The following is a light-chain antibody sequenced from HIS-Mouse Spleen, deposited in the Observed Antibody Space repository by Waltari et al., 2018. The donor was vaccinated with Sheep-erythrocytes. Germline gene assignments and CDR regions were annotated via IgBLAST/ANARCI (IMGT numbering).Light chain of an antibody. CDR1: SSDVGGYNY. V-gene: IGLV2-11*01. J-gene: IGLJ1*01. CDR3: CSYAGSYNHV. Sequence: QSALTQPRSVSGSPGPSVTISCTGTSSDVGGYNYVSWYQQHPGKAPKLMIYDVSKRPSGFPDRFSGSKSGNTASLTISGLQAEDEADYYCCSYAGSYNHVFATGTKVTVL. CDR2: DVS.